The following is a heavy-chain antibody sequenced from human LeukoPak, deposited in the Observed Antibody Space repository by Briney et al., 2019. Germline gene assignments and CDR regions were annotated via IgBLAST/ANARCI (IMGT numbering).Heavy chain of an antibody. Sequence: PSETLSLTCTVSGGSISSGDYYWSWIRQPPGKGLEWIGSIYYSGSTYYNPSLKSRVTISVDTSKNQFSLKLSSVTAADTAVYYCARGPLEDIVVVPAAICWFDPWGQGTLVTVSS. J-gene: IGHJ5*02. CDR1: GGSISSGDYY. V-gene: IGHV4-39*01. CDR3: ARGPLEDIVVVPAAICWFDP. D-gene: IGHD2-2*01. CDR2: IYYSGST.